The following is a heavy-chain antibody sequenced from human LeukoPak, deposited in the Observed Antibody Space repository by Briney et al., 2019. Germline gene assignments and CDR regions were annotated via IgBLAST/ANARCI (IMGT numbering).Heavy chain of an antibody. CDR3: ARGYCSGGSCYYFDL. V-gene: IGHV3-48*01. J-gene: IGHJ4*02. CDR2: ISRSSTFT. CDR1: GFTFSSYA. Sequence: GGSLRLSCAASGFTFSSYAMNWVRQAPGKGLECVSHISRSSTFTNYADSVKGRFTISRDNAKNSVYLQVNSLRAEDTAVYYCARGYCSGGSCYYFDLWGQGTLVSVSS. D-gene: IGHD2-15*01.